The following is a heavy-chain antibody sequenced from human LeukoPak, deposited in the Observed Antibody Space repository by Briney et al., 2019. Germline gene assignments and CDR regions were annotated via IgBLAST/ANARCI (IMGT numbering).Heavy chain of an antibody. Sequence: ASVKVSCKASGYTFIRYGISWVRQAPGQWLEWMGWISGYNGNTNYAQQLQGRVTSTTDTSTSTAYMELRSLRSDDTAVYYCARSYYDSSGYYYDYWGQGTLVTVSS. CDR1: GYTFIRYG. CDR2: ISGYNGNT. CDR3: ARSYYDSSGYYYDY. J-gene: IGHJ4*02. D-gene: IGHD3-22*01. V-gene: IGHV1-18*01.